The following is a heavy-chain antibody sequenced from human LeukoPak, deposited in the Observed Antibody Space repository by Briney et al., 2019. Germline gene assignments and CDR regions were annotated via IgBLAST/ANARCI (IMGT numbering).Heavy chain of an antibody. CDR1: GLLPNAFA. Sequence: GGSLRLSCAASGLLPNAFAMHWARQAPGKGLEWVAVLSSDGRDIFYTGSVKGRFTISRDNSKNTLCLQMNSLRPEDTAVYYCTRESRPFCPFAYWGQGVLVTVSS. V-gene: IGHV3-30*03. CDR2: LSSDGRDI. CDR3: TRESRPFCPFAY. J-gene: IGHJ4*02. D-gene: IGHD2-2*01.